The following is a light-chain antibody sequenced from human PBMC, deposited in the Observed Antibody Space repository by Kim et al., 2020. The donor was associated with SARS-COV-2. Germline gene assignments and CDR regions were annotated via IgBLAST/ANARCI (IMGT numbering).Light chain of an antibody. V-gene: IGKV3D-20*01. CDR1: QSINYSY. CDR2: DAS. Sequence: EIVLTQSPATLSLSPGERATLSCGASQSINYSYLAWYQHKPGLAPRLLIYDASSRDTGIPHRFSGSGSGTDFTLTISRLEPEDFTVYYCQQYGSSPITFGQGKRLEIK. J-gene: IGKJ5*01. CDR3: QQYGSSPIT.